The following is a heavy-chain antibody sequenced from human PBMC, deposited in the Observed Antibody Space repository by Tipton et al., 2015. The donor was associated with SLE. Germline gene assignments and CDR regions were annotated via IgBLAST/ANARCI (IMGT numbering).Heavy chain of an antibody. D-gene: IGHD3-3*01. Sequence: SLRLSCAASGFIVSSKYMSWVRQAPGKGLEWVAVISYDGSNKKYADSVRGRFTISRDLSKNTLYLQMNSLRPEDTAVYYCAREEVIMNAFDIWGQGTMVTVSS. CDR2: ISYDGSNK. J-gene: IGHJ3*02. CDR3: AREEVIMNAFDI. V-gene: IGHV3-30*03. CDR1: GFIVSSKY.